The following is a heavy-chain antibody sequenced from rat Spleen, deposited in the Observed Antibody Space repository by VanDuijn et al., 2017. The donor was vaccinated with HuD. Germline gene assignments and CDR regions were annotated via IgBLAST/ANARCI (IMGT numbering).Heavy chain of an antibody. V-gene: IGHV5-29*01. Sequence: EVQLVESGGGLVQPGRSLKLSCAASGFTFSNSGMAWVRQAPTKGLEWVATISYDGSRTYYRDSVKGRFTISRDNAKSTLYLQMNSLRSEDTATYYCARRGDYGYNSYFDYWGQGVMVTVSS. CDR3: ARRGDYGYNSYFDY. J-gene: IGHJ2*01. D-gene: IGHD1-9*01. CDR2: ISYDGSRT. CDR1: GFTFSNSG.